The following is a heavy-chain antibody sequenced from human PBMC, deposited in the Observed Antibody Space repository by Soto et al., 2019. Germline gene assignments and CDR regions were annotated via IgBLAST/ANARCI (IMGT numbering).Heavy chain of an antibody. J-gene: IGHJ5*01. Sequence: QVQLQESGPGLVKPSQTLSLTCTVSGDSITSGDYYWSWVRQPPGKGLEWIGYIFYSGSTYYKASLKSRVTISLDMSRNQFSLKLTSVTAADTAVYYCARAEVAVAGSGWFDAWGQGTLVTVSS. CDR3: ARAEVAVAGSGWFDA. CDR1: GDSITSGDYY. CDR2: IFYSGST. D-gene: IGHD6-19*01. V-gene: IGHV4-30-4*01.